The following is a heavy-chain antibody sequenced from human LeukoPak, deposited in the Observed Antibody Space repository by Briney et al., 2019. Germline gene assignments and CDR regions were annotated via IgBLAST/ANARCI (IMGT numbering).Heavy chain of an antibody. CDR1: GFSFSYG. CDR3: AKAARLDY. V-gene: IGHV3-30*02. D-gene: IGHD6-6*01. CDR2: IHYDESNE. Sequence: GGSLRLSCVASGFSFSYGMHWVRQAPGKGLEWLTFIHYDESNEYYADSVKGRFTISRDNSKNTLYLQMNSLRAEDTAVYYCAKAARLDYWGQGTLVTVSS. J-gene: IGHJ4*02.